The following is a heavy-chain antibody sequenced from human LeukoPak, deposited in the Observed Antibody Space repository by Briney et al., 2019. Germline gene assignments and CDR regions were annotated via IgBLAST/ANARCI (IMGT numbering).Heavy chain of an antibody. V-gene: IGHV5-51*01. CDR1: GYSFTSYW. CDR3: ARVAGSSWYGEYMDV. Sequence: GESLKISCKGSGYSFTSYWIGWVRQMPGKGLQWMGIIYPGDSDTRYSPSFQGQVTISADKSISTAYLQWSSLKASDTAMYYCARVAGSSWYGEYMDVWGKGTTVTISS. J-gene: IGHJ6*03. D-gene: IGHD6-13*01. CDR2: IYPGDSDT.